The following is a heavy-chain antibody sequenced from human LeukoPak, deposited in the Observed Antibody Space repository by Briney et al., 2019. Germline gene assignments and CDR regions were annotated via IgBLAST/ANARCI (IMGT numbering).Heavy chain of an antibody. CDR3: ATGGDPYKTGH. Sequence: SETLSLTCTFSGGSFSPAHWSWIRQPPGKGLEWIGVICDNGNTDYNPSLKSRVTISVDTSKSQFSLKLSSLAAADTAVYYCATGGDPYKTGHWGQGTLVTVSS. CDR2: ICDNGNT. D-gene: IGHD1-1*01. V-gene: IGHV4-59*01. J-gene: IGHJ4*02. CDR1: GGSFSPAH.